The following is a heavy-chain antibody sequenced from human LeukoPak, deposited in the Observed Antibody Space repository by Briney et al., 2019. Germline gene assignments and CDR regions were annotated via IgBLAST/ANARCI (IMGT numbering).Heavy chain of an antibody. J-gene: IGHJ4*02. CDR2: IHDNGDG. D-gene: IGHD2-15*01. Sequence: SETLSLTCTVSGGSISNYFWSWIRQPAGKGLGWIGRIHDNGDGNHNPSLKSRVTMSLDTSMNQVSLKLASVTAADAAVYYCARAPSGCGGTCPSDHWGPGTQVTVSS. CDR3: ARAPSGCGGTCPSDH. V-gene: IGHV4-4*07. CDR1: GGSISNYF.